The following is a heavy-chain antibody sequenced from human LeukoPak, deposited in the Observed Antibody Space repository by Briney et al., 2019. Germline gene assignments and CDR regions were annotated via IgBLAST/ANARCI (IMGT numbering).Heavy chain of an antibody. D-gene: IGHD2-15*01. CDR1: GYTFTSYG. CDR3: ARETGYCSGGSCKKGFDY. Sequence: GASVKVSCKASGYTFTSYGISWVRQAPGQGLEWMGWINPNSGGTNYAQKFQGRVTMTRNTSISTAYMELSSLRSEDTAVYYCARETGYCSGGSCKKGFDYWGQGTLVTVSS. V-gene: IGHV1-8*02. J-gene: IGHJ4*02. CDR2: INPNSGGT.